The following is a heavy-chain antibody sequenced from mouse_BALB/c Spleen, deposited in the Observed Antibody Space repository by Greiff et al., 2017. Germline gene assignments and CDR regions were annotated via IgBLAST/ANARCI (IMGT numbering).Heavy chain of an antibody. CDR2: IWTGGGT. D-gene: IGHD4-1*01. Sequence: VQLQESGPGLVAPSQSLSITCTVSGFSLTSYDISWIRQPPGKGLEWLGVIWTGGGTNYNSAFMSRLSISKDNSKSQVFLKMNSLQTDDTAIYYCVRDRELGPYFDYWGQGTTLTVSS. CDR3: VRDRELGPYFDY. CDR1: GFSLTSYD. V-gene: IGHV2-9-2*01. J-gene: IGHJ2*01.